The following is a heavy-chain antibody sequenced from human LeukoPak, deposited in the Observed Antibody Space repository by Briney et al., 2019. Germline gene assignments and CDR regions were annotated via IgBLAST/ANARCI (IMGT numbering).Heavy chain of an antibody. D-gene: IGHD3-22*01. CDR2: ISAYNGDT. CDR3: ARDPSNSSGYHAHFDS. CDR1: GYTFTSYG. Sequence: ASVKVSCKASGYTFTSYGISWVRQAPGQGLEWMGWISAYNGDTMYAQNLQGRVTMTTDTSTTTAYMELRSLRSDDTAMYYCARDPSNSSGYHAHFDSWGQGTLVTVSS. V-gene: IGHV1-18*01. J-gene: IGHJ4*02.